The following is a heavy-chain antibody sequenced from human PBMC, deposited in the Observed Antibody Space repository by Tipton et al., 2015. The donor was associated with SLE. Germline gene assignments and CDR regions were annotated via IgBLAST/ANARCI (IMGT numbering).Heavy chain of an antibody. Sequence: TLSLTCAVYGGSFSASYWSWIRQTPGKGLEWIGEINHSGSTNYNPSLRSRVSISVDTSKSQFSLRLTSLTAADTAVYYCARSPGTARAEYFHHWGQGTLVTVSS. D-gene: IGHD1-14*01. CDR3: ARSPGTARAEYFHH. V-gene: IGHV4-34*01. CDR1: GGSFSASY. J-gene: IGHJ1*01. CDR2: INHSGST.